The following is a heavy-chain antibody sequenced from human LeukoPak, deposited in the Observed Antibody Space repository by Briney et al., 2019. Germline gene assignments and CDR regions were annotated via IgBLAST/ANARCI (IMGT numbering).Heavy chain of an antibody. Sequence: PGGSLRLSCAASGFTFSFYSMNWVRQAPGKGLEWVSYISSSSSTIYYADSVKGRFTISRDNAKNSLYLQMNSLRAEDTAVYYCARSPEGWYFDLWGRGTLVTVSS. J-gene: IGHJ2*01. CDR2: ISSSSSTI. CDR3: ARSPEGWYFDL. CDR1: GFTFSFYS. V-gene: IGHV3-48*01.